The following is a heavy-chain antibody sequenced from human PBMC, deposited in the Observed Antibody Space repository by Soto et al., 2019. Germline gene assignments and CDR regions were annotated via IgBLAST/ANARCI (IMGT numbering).Heavy chain of an antibody. CDR3: ARGGATATDWYFDL. CDR1: GGTFSSYA. D-gene: IGHD3-16*01. Sequence: QVQLVQSGAEVKKPGSSVKVSCKASGGTFSSYAISWVRQAPGQGLEWMGGIIPIFGTANYAQQFQGRVTLTADESTSTADMELSSLRSEDTAVYDCARGGATATDWYFDLWGRGTLVTVSS. J-gene: IGHJ2*01. CDR2: IIPIFGTA. V-gene: IGHV1-69*01.